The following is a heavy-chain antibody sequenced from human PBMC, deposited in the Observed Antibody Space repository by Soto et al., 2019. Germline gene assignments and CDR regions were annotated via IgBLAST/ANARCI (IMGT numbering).Heavy chain of an antibody. V-gene: IGHV3-66*01. Sequence: GGSLRLSCAASGFTVTDNYMSWVRQAPGKGLEWVSVIYSGGSTFYADSVKGRFTISRDNSKSTLYLQMNSLRAEDTAVYYCASFYLTSYETKRLYYYYAMDVWGQGTTVTVSS. CDR3: ASFYLTSYETKRLYYYYAMDV. CDR2: IYSGGST. CDR1: GFTVTDNY. J-gene: IGHJ6*02. D-gene: IGHD2-8*01.